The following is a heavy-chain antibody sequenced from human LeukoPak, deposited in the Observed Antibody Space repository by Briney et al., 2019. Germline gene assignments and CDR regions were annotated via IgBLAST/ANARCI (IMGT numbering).Heavy chain of an antibody. V-gene: IGHV3-23*01. CDR3: AKMAVAGTYFDY. D-gene: IGHD6-19*01. Sequence: GGSLRLSCAASGFTFSSYEMNWVRQAPGKGLEWVSGINWNGGSTGYADSVKGRFTISRDNSKNTLYLQMNSLRSEDTAVYNCAKMAVAGTYFDYWGQGTLVTVSS. J-gene: IGHJ4*02. CDR1: GFTFSSYE. CDR2: INWNGGST.